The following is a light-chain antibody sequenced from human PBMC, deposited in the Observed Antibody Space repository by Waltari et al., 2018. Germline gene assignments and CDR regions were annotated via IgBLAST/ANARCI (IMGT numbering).Light chain of an antibody. V-gene: IGLV3-21*04. CDR2: YSR. CDR1: NIGTKS. CDR3: QVLDSATDHVV. Sequence: SYVVTQPPSVSVAPGKTARITCGGNNIGTKSVHWYQQKPGQAPVVVIYYSRERPSGIPWRFSGSNSGNTATLTISWVEVGDEADYHCQVLDSATDHVVFGGGTRLTVL. J-gene: IGLJ2*01.